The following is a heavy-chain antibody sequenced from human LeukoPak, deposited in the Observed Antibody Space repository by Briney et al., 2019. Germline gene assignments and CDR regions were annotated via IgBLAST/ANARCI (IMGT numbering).Heavy chain of an antibody. CDR1: GFTFSDAW. Sequence: GGSLRLSCAASGFTFSDAWMNWVRQAPGKGLEWVGRIKRKTEGGTTDYAAPVKGRFTVSRDDSKNTLYLQMNSLRTEDTAFYYCTTGNFGPYWGQGTLVTVSS. J-gene: IGHJ4*02. D-gene: IGHD3-10*01. CDR2: IKRKTEGGTT. CDR3: TTGNFGPY. V-gene: IGHV3-15*07.